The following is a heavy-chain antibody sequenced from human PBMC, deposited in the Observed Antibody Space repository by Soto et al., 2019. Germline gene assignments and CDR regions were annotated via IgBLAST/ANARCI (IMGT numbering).Heavy chain of an antibody. Sequence: PVGSLRLSCAASGFTFSSYAMHWVRQAPGKGLEWVAVISYDGSNKYYADSVKGRFTISRDNSKNTLYLQMNSLRAEDTAVYYCAKAARPYYYYGMDVWGQGTTVTVSS. D-gene: IGHD6-6*01. CDR1: GFTFSSYA. V-gene: IGHV3-30-3*01. J-gene: IGHJ6*02. CDR3: AKAARPYYYYGMDV. CDR2: ISYDGSNK.